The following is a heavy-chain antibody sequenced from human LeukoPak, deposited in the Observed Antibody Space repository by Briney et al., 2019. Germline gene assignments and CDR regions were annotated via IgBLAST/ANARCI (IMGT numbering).Heavy chain of an antibody. CDR3: ARHIVAAGTGLLGGIDY. V-gene: IGHV5-10-1*01. D-gene: IGHD6-13*01. J-gene: IGHJ4*02. CDR2: IDPSDSYT. CDR1: GYSFTSYW. Sequence: GESLRISCKGSGYSFTSYWISWVRQVPGKGLAWMGRIDPSDSYTNYSPSFQGHVTIPADKSITTAYLQWSSLKASDTAMYYCARHIVAAGTGLLGGIDYWGQGTLVTVSS.